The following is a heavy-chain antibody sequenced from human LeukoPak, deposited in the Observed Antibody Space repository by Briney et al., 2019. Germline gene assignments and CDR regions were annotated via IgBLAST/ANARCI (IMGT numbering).Heavy chain of an antibody. J-gene: IGHJ3*02. V-gene: IGHV4-39*07. Sequence: KPSETLSLTCTVSGGSISSSSYYWGWIRQPPGKGLEWIGEINHSGSTNYNPSLKSRVTISVDTSKNQFSLKLSSVTAADTAVYYCARRARFTFDIWGQGTMVTVSS. CDR1: GGSISSSSYY. CDR3: ARRARFTFDI. CDR2: INHSGST.